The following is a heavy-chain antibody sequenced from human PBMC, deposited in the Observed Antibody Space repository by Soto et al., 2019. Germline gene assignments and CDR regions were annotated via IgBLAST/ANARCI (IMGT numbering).Heavy chain of an antibody. CDR3: ARGLREHYDILTGYFWSWFDP. V-gene: IGHV4-30-4*01. D-gene: IGHD3-9*01. CDR1: GGSISSGDYY. J-gene: IGHJ5*02. Sequence: SETLSLTCTVSGGSISSGDYYWSWIRRPPGKGLEWIGYIYYSGSTYYNPSLKSRVTISVDTSKNQFSLKLSSVTAADTAVYYCARGLREHYDILTGYFWSWFDPWGQGTLVTVSS. CDR2: IYYSGST.